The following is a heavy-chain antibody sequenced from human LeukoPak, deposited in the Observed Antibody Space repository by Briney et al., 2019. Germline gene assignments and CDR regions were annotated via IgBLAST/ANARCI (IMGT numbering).Heavy chain of an antibody. CDR1: GFTFTDEY. CDR3: ARDIVMVTYWFDP. V-gene: IGHV1-2*02. D-gene: IGHD5-18*01. CDR2: INPYSGAI. J-gene: IGHJ5*02. Sequence: ASVKVSCKSSGFTFTDEYIHWVRQAPGQGLEWMGWINPYSGAINYAQKFQGRVTMTRDTSISTAYMELSRLRSDDTAVYYCARDIVMVTYWFDPWGQGTLVTVSS.